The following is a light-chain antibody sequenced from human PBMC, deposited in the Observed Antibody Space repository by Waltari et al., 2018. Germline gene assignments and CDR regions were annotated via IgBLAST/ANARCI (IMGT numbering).Light chain of an antibody. CDR2: TAS. CDR1: QSISRW. V-gene: IGKV1-5*03. CDR3: QNYNSYSGTWT. J-gene: IGKJ1*01. Sequence: DIQMTQSPSTLSASVGDRVTITCRASQSISRWLAWYQQKPGKAPNLLIYTASTLESGVPSRFSGMGSGTDFTLTISSLQSDDFATYYCQNYNSYSGTWTFGQGTKVEIK.